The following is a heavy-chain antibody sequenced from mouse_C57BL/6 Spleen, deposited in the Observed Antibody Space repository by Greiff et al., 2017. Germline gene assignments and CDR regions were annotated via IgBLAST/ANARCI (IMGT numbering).Heavy chain of an antibody. D-gene: IGHD4-1*01. J-gene: IGHJ1*03. CDR3: AKGVLTGYFEV. V-gene: IGHV5-17*01. CDR2: LSNGSSTI. Sequence: EVQGVESGGGLVKPGGSLKLSCAASGFTFSDYGMHWVRQAPEEGLEWVAYLSNGSSTIYYADTVKGRFTISRDNAKNTLFLQMTSLRSEDTAMYYCAKGVLTGYFEVWGTGTTVTVSS. CDR1: GFTFSDYG.